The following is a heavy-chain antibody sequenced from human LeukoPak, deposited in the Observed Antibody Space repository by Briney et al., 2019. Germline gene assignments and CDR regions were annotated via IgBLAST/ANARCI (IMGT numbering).Heavy chain of an antibody. D-gene: IGHD2-2*01. V-gene: IGHV3-23*01. CDR1: GFTFSSYA. CDR3: AKFSEGTSPPPVWDYFDY. CDR2: ISGSGGST. Sequence: PGGSLRLSCAASGFTFSSYAMSWVRQAPGKGLEWVSAISGSGGSTYYADSVKGRFTISRDNSKNTLYLQMNSLRAEDTAVYYCAKFSEGTSPPPVWDYFDYWGQGTLVTVSS. J-gene: IGHJ4*02.